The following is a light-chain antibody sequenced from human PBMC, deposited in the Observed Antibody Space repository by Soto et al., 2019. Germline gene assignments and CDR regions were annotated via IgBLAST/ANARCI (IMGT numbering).Light chain of an antibody. CDR3: ETWDSNTRAV. CDR1: SGHSSYI. Sequence: QAVVTQSSSASASLGSSVKLTCTLSSGHSSYIIAWHQQQPGKAPRYLMKLEGSGSYNKGSGVPDRFSGSSSGADRYLTISNLQSEDEADYYCETWDSNTRAVFGGGTKVTVL. V-gene: IGLV4-60*03. CDR2: LEGSGSY. J-gene: IGLJ2*01.